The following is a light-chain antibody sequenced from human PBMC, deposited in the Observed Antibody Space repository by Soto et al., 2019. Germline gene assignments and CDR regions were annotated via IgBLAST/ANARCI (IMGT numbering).Light chain of an antibody. Sequence: EIVLTQSPATLSLSPGERATLSCRASQSVSSYLAWYQQKPGQAPRILIFGASSRATGIPDRFSGSGSGTDFTLTISRLEPEDFAVYYCQQYASSRTFGQGTKVDIK. CDR2: GAS. J-gene: IGKJ1*01. CDR1: QSVSSY. V-gene: IGKV3-20*01. CDR3: QQYASSRT.